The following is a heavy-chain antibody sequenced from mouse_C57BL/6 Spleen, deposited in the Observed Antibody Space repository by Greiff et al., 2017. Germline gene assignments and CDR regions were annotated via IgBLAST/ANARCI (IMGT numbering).Heavy chain of an antibody. CDR2: ISSGSSTI. Sequence: DVKLVESGGGLVKPGGSLKLSCAASGFTFSDYGMHWVRQAPEKGLEWVAYISSGSSTIYYADTVKGRFTISRDNAKNTLFLQMTSLRSEDTAMYYCARGGLSPYFDYWGQGTTLTVSS. J-gene: IGHJ2*01. V-gene: IGHV5-17*01. CDR3: ARGGLSPYFDY. D-gene: IGHD1-1*02. CDR1: GFTFSDYG.